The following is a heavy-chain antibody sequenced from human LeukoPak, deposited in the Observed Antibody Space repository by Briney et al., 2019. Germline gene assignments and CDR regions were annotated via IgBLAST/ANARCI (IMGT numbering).Heavy chain of an antibody. Sequence: GASVKVSCKASGYTFTSYYMHWVRQAPGQGLEWMGIINPSGGSTSYAQKLQGRVTMTTDTSTSTAYMELRSLRSDDTAVYYCARGGVVVITGDAFDIWGQGTMVTVSS. CDR1: GYTFTSYY. J-gene: IGHJ3*02. CDR2: INPSGGST. V-gene: IGHV1-46*01. CDR3: ARGGVVVITGDAFDI. D-gene: IGHD3-22*01.